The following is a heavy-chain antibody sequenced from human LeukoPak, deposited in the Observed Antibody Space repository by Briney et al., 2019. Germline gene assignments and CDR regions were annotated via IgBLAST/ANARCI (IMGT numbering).Heavy chain of an antibody. D-gene: IGHD5-18*01. Sequence: GRSLRLSCAASGFTFSSYGMHWVRQAPGKGLEWVAVISYDGSNKYYADSVKGRFTISRDNSKNTLYLQMNSLRAEDTAVYYCAKPTRGYSYGYDAFDIWGQGTMVTVSS. CDR1: GFTFSSYG. CDR3: AKPTRGYSYGYDAFDI. J-gene: IGHJ3*02. CDR2: ISYDGSNK. V-gene: IGHV3-30*18.